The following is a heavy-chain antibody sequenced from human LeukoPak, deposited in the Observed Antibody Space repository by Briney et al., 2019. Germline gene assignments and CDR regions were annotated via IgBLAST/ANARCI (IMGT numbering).Heavy chain of an antibody. CDR3: ARQTGSGLFTLP. D-gene: IGHD3/OR15-3a*01. V-gene: IGHV4-59*08. CDR1: GGSISSYY. J-gene: IGHJ4*02. CDR2: IYYSGST. Sequence: SETLSLTCTVSGGSISSYYWSWIRQPPGKGLEWIGYIYYSGSTNYNPSLKSRVTISIDTSKNQISLRLTSVTATDTAMYYCARQTGSGLFTLPGGQGTLVTVSS.